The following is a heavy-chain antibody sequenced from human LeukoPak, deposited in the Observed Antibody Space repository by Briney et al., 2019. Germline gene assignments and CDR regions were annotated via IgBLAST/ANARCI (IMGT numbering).Heavy chain of an antibody. CDR2: MNPNSGNT. CDR1: GYTFTSYG. V-gene: IGHV1-8*02. Sequence: ASVKVSCKASGYTFTSYGISWVRQAPGQGLEWMGWMNPNSGNTGYAQKFQGRVTMTRNTSISTAYMELSSLRSEDTAVYYCARGWFGVYYFDYWGQGTLVTVSS. CDR3: ARGWFGVYYFDY. J-gene: IGHJ4*02. D-gene: IGHD3-10*01.